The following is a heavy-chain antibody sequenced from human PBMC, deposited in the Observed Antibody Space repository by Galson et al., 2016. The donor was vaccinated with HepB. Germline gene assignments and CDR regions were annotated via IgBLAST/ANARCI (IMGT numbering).Heavy chain of an antibody. D-gene: IGHD2-21*01. V-gene: IGHV3-21*01. Sequence: SLRLSCAASGFTFSSYAMVWVRQAPGQGLEWVSSISSDGVYTYYADSLKGRFSISRDNAKNSLFLQMSSLRAEDTAMYYCARDYFCVGASCRGERGRFDYWGQGALVTVSS. CDR3: ARDYFCVGASCRGERGRFDY. CDR2: ISSDGVYT. CDR1: GFTFSSYA. J-gene: IGHJ4*02.